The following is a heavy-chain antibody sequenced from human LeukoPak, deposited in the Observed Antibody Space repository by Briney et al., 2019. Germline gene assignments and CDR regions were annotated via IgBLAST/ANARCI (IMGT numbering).Heavy chain of an antibody. D-gene: IGHD2-2*01. CDR1: GGSISSGDYY. Sequence: SETLSLTCTVSGGSISSGDYYWSWIRQPPGKGLEWIGYIYYSGSTYYNPSLRSRVTISVDTSKNQFSLKLSSVTAADTAVYYCARDLDVVVPAASYWYFDLWGRGTLVTVSS. J-gene: IGHJ2*01. CDR3: ARDLDVVVPAASYWYFDL. CDR2: IYYSGST. V-gene: IGHV4-30-4*08.